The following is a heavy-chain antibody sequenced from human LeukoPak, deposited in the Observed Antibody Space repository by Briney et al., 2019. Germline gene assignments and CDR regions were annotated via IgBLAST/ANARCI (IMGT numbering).Heavy chain of an antibody. CDR1: GGSISSGTYY. V-gene: IGHV4-39*07. CDR3: ARGPRRERSSYYYYYYYMDV. J-gene: IGHJ6*03. D-gene: IGHD5-24*01. CDR2: IYYSGST. Sequence: SETLSLTCTVSGGSISSGTYYWGWLRQPPGKGLEWIGSIYYSGSTYYNPSLKSRVTISVDTSKTQFSLKLSFVTAADTAVYYCARGPRRERSSYYYYYYYMDVWGKGTTVTVSS.